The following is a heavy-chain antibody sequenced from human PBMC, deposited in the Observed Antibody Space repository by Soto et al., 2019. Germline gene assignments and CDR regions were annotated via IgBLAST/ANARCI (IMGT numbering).Heavy chain of an antibody. D-gene: IGHD2-2*02. CDR1: GYSFTSYW. V-gene: IGHV5-51*01. CDR2: IYPGDSDT. Sequence: PGEALKISWKGSGYSFTSYWIGWVRQMPGKGLELMVIIYPGDSDTRYSPSFQGQVTIAAEKSIITAYLQWSSLKASDTAMYYCAAVEMAILTLFHXWGQGTLVTVSX. J-gene: IGHJ4*02. CDR3: AAVEMAILTLFHX.